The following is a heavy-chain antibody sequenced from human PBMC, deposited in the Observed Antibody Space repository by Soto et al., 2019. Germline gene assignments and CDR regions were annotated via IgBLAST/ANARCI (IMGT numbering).Heavy chain of an antibody. CDR1: SGSISTYY. V-gene: IGHV4-59*01. CDR3: ARSAVAGNGGVRFDY. D-gene: IGHD6-19*01. CDR2: IYYSGST. J-gene: IGHJ4*02. Sequence: QVQLQESGPGLVKPSETLSLTCTVSSGSISTYYWSWIRQPPGKGLEWIGYIYYSGSTNYNPSLKSRVTISVDTSKNQFSLKLSSVTAADTAVYYCARSAVAGNGGVRFDYWGQGTLVTVSS.